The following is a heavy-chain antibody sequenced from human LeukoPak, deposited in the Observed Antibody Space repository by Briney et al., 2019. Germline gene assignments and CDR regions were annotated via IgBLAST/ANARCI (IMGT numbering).Heavy chain of an antibody. CDR2: IYYSGST. Sequence: SETLSLTCTVSCGSIRSYYWSWIRQPPGKGLEWIGYIYYSGSTNYNPSLKSRVTISVDTSKNQFSLKLSSVTAADTAVYYCARGSGWYFYWGQGTLVTVSS. CDR3: ARGSGWYFY. D-gene: IGHD6-19*01. V-gene: IGHV4-59*01. J-gene: IGHJ4*02. CDR1: CGSIRSYY.